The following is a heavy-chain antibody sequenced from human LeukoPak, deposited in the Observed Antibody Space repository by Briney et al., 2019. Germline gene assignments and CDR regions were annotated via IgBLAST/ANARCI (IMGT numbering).Heavy chain of an antibody. D-gene: IGHD6-13*01. J-gene: IGHJ6*02. Sequence: GGSLRLSCTASGFTFRTYAMNWVRQAPGKGLEWLSGISGSGNGTYYADSVKGRFIISRDNSKNTLYLQMNSLRAEDTAVYYCARVPIAAAGTPLYYYYYGMDVWGQGTTVTVSS. CDR3: ARVPIAAAGTPLYYYYYGMDV. V-gene: IGHV3-23*01. CDR1: GFTFRTYA. CDR2: ISGSGNGT.